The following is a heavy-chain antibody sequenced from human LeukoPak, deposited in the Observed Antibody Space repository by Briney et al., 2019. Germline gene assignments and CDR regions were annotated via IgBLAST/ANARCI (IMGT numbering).Heavy chain of an antibody. J-gene: IGHJ6*04. CDR3: AELGITMIGGV. Sequence: GGSLRLSCAASGFTFSDYSMNWVRQAPGKGLEWVSYINRGSTSIHYADSVKDRLTISRDNAKNSLYLQMNSLRAEDTAVYYCAELGITMIGGVWGKGTTVTISS. CDR1: GFTFSDYS. V-gene: IGHV3-48*01. D-gene: IGHD3-10*02. CDR2: INRGSTSI.